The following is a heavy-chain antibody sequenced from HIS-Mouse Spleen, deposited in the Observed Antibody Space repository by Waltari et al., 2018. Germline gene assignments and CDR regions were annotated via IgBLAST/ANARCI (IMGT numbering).Heavy chain of an antibody. CDR3: ARVKT. CDR1: GYSISSGYY. J-gene: IGHJ5*02. CDR2: NYHSGGT. V-gene: IGHV4-38-2*02. Sequence: QVQLQESGPGLVKPSETLSLTCTVSGYSISSGYYWGWIRQPPGKGLEWIGSNYHSGGTYSNPSLKRRVTISVGTAKNQFSLKLSSVTAADPAVYYCARVKTWGQGTVVTVSS.